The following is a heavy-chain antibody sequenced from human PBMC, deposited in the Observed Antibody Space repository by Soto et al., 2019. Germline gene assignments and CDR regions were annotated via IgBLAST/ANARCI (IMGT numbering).Heavy chain of an antibody. J-gene: IGHJ4*02. CDR3: ARGYRQSGYSSSWVFDY. V-gene: IGHV4-31*03. CDR2: MYYSGST. D-gene: IGHD6-13*01. CDR1: GGSINSGGYY. Sequence: QVQLRESGPGLVKPSQTLSLTCTVSGGSINSGGYYWNWIRQHPGKGLEWIGYMYYSGSTYYNPSLRSRVIISADTSENHFSLKLRSVPAAGPAVYFCARGYRQSGYSSSWVFDYWGQGTLGNVSS.